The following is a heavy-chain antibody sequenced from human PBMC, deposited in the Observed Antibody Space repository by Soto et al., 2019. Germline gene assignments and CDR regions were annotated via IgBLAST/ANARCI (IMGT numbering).Heavy chain of an antibody. CDR2: IYYSGST. V-gene: IGHV4-31*03. Sequence: QVQLQESGPGLVKPSQTLSLTCTVSGGSISSGGYYWSWIRQHPGKGLEWIGYIYYSGSTYYNPSLKSRVTISVDTSKNQFSLKLSSVTAADTAVXXXXXXXXXXXXXXXXPWGQGTLVTVSS. CDR1: GGSISSGGYY. CDR3: XXXXXXXXXXXXXP. J-gene: IGHJ5*02.